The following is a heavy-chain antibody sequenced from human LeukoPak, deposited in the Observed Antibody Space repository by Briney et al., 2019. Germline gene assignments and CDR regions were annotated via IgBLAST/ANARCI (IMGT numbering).Heavy chain of an antibody. CDR3: ARIRGIAVAGTHRYYFDY. D-gene: IGHD6-19*01. J-gene: IGHJ4*02. Sequence: SETLSLTCAVYGGSFSGDYWSWIRHPPGKGLEWIGEINNSGSTNYNPSLKCRVTISVDTSKNQFSLKLSSVTAADTAVYYCARIRGIAVAGTHRYYFDYWGQGTLVTVSS. CDR1: GGSFSGDY. CDR2: INNSGST. V-gene: IGHV4-34*01.